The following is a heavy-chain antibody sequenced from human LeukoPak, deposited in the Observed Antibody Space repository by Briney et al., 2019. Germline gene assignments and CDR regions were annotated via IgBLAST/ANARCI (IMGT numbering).Heavy chain of an antibody. CDR1: GFTFSSCG. CDR2: LWYDGSTQ. Sequence: GGSLRLSCAVSGFTFSSCGMHWVRQAPGKGLEWVAILWYDGSTQFYADSVKGRFTISRDNSKNTLYLQMNSLRAEDTAVYYCEFNGDFEGYYFDYWGQGTLVTVSS. D-gene: IGHD3-10*01. CDR3: EFNGDFEGYYFDY. V-gene: IGHV3-33*01. J-gene: IGHJ4*02.